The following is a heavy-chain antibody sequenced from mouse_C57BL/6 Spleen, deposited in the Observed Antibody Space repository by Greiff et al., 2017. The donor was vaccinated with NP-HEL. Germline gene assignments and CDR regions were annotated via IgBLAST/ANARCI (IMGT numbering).Heavy chain of an antibody. Sequence: EVHLVESGGGLVKPGGSLKLSCAASGFTFSDYGMHWVRQAPEKGLEWVAYISSGSSTIYYADTVKGRFTISRDNAKNTLFLQMTSLRSEDTAMYYCARIYGSSLYAMDYWGQGTSVTVSS. CDR3: ARIYGSSLYAMDY. CDR1: GFTFSDYG. D-gene: IGHD1-1*01. V-gene: IGHV5-17*01. J-gene: IGHJ4*01. CDR2: ISSGSSTI.